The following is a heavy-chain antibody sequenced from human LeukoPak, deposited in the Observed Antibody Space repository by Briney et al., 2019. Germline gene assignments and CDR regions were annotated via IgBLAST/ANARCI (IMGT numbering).Heavy chain of an antibody. V-gene: IGHV1-46*01. CDR2: INPRGGNT. D-gene: IGHD4-17*01. CDR3: ARVGAGEYGDYDY. CDR1: GYTFISYY. J-gene: IGHJ4*02. Sequence: GASVKVSCKASGYTFISYYMHWVRRAPGQGLEWMGMINPRGGNTTYAQKFQGRVTMTRDTSTSTVYMELSSLRFEDTAVYYCARVGAGEYGDYDYWGQGTLVTVSS.